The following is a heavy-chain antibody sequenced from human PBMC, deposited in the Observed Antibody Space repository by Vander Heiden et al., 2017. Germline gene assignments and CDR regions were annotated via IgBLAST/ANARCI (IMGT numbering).Heavy chain of an antibody. CDR2: IWYDGSKK. J-gene: IGHJ4*02. CDR1: GFIFSSYG. V-gene: IGHV3-33*01. Sequence: QVQLVESGGGVVQPGRSLRLSCAASGFIFSSYGRHWVRQAPGKGLEWVAIIWYDGSKKYYADSVKGRFTISRDNSKNTLYLQMNSLRAEDTAVYYCAREGDSSGYYYFDYWGQGTLVTVSS. CDR3: AREGDSSGYYYFDY. D-gene: IGHD3-22*01.